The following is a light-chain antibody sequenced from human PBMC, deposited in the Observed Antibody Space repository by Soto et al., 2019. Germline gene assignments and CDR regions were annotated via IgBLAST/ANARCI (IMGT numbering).Light chain of an antibody. J-gene: IGKJ5*01. CDR3: QQYNTYST. Sequence: AIRMTQSPSSLSASTGARVTITCRASQGISSYLAWYQQKPGKAPKLLIYAASTLQSGVPSRFSGSGSGSEFNFTITGLQPDDFATYFCQQYNTYSTFGQGTRLEI. CDR1: QGISSY. CDR2: AAS. V-gene: IGKV1-8*01.